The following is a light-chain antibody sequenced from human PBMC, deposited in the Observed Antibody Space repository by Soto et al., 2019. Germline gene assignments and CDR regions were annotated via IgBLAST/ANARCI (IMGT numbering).Light chain of an antibody. V-gene: IGLV1-40*01. CDR3: QSYDTSLSGAI. J-gene: IGLJ2*01. CDR1: SSNIPNNY. CDR2: ADN. Sequence: QSVLTQPPSVSAAPGQRVTISCSGSSSNIPNNYVSWYQQLPGTGPKLLIYADNNRPSGVPDRFSASKSGTSASLAITGLQGEDEANYYCQSYDTSLSGAIFGAGTKLTVL.